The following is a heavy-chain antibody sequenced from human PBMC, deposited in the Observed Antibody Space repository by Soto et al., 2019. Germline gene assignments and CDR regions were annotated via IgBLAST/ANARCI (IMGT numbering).Heavy chain of an antibody. D-gene: IGHD6-13*01. J-gene: IGHJ2*01. V-gene: IGHV1-18*01. CDR3: ARAPDIAAAGDERGWYFAL. Sequence: QVQLVQSGAEVKKPGASVKVSCKASGYIFKSYGISWVRQAPGEGLEWMGWISAYNGDTNYAQKLQGRVTMTKDTSTSTAYMELRSLRSDDTAVYYCARAPDIAAAGDERGWYFALWGRGTLVPVSS. CDR1: GYIFKSYG. CDR2: ISAYNGDT.